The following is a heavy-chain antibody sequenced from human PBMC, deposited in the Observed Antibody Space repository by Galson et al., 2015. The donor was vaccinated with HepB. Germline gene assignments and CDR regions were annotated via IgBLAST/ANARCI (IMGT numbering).Heavy chain of an antibody. V-gene: IGHV4-39*07. J-gene: IGHJ4*02. CDR3: ARDLR. Sequence: ETLSLTCTVSGGSISSSSYYWGWIRQPPGKGLEWIGSIYYSGSSYYNPSLKSRVTISVDTSKNQFSLKVSSVTAADTAVYYCARDLRWGQGTLVTVSS. CDR2: IYYSGSS. CDR1: GGSISSSSYY.